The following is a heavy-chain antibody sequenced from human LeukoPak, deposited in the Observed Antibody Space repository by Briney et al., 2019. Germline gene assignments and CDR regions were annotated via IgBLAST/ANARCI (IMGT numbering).Heavy chain of an antibody. CDR2: IKQDGSEK. D-gene: IGHD5-24*01. CDR3: ARVPPEMATEGYYCYYYMDV. CDR1: GFTFSSYW. J-gene: IGHJ6*03. Sequence: GGSLRLSCAASGFTFSSYWMSWVRQAPGKGLEWVANIKQDGSEKYYVDSVKGRFTISRDNAKNSLYLQMNSLRAEDTAVYYCARVPPEMATEGYYCYYYMDVWGKGTTVTVSS. V-gene: IGHV3-7*01.